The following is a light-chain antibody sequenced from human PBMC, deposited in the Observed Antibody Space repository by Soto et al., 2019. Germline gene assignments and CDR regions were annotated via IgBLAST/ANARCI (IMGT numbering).Light chain of an antibody. V-gene: IGLV1-47*02. Sequence: QSVLTQPPSASGTPGQKVFISCSGSSSNIGGTNYAYWYQQLPGAAPKLLMHSNNLRPSGVPERISGSKFGTAASLAISGLRSEDEAVYYCASWDDRLGDVIFGGGTK. CDR1: SSNIGGTNY. CDR3: ASWDDRLGDVI. CDR2: SNN. J-gene: IGLJ2*01.